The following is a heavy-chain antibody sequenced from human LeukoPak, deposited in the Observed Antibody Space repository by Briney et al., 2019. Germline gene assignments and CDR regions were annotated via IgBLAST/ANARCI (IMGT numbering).Heavy chain of an antibody. CDR2: ISSSSTYI. V-gene: IGHV3-21*01. CDR1: GFTFSSYR. CDR3: ARGSTGIATIRNDY. D-gene: IGHD6-13*01. Sequence: GGSLRLSCAVSGFTFSSYRMNWVRQAPGKGLEWVSSISSSSTYIYYADSVKGRFTISRDNAKNSLYLQMNSLRAEGTAVYYCARGSTGIATIRNDYWGQGTLVTVSS. J-gene: IGHJ4*02.